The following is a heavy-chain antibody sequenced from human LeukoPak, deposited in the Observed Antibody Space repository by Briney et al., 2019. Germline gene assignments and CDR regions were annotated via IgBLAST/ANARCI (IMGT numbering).Heavy chain of an antibody. CDR1: GYTFTGYY. CDR2: INPNSGGT. D-gene: IGHD3-22*01. J-gene: IGHJ4*02. CDR3: ARDRRYYDSSGYPGRY. Sequence: ASVKVSCKASGYTFTGYYMHWVRQAPGQGLEWMGWINPNSGGTNYAQKFQGRVTMTRDTSISTAYMELRSLRSDDTAVYYCARDRRYYDSSGYPGRYWGQGTLVTVSS. V-gene: IGHV1-2*02.